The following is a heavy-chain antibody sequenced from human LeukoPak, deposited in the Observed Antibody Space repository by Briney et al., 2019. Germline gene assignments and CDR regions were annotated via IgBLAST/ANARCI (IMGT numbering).Heavy chain of an antibody. CDR1: GYTFTGYY. V-gene: IGHV1-2*02. CDR3: ARARRAGSYYRWFDP. Sequence: GASVKVSCKASGYTFTGYYMHWVRQAPGQGLEWMGWINPNSGGTNYAQKFQGRVTMTRDTSISRAYMELSRLRSDDTAVYYCARARRAGSYYRWFDPWGQGTLVTVSS. CDR2: INPNSGGT. D-gene: IGHD3-10*01. J-gene: IGHJ5*02.